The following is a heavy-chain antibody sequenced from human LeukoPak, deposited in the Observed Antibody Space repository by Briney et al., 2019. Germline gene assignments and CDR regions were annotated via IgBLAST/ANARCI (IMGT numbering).Heavy chain of an antibody. D-gene: IGHD4-17*01. V-gene: IGHV4-39*01. CDR2: IYYTGST. J-gene: IGHJ4*02. Sequence: SETLSLTCTVSGGSISSSSYYWGWIRQPPGKGLEWIGSIYYTGSTHYNPSLKSRVTISEDTSKNQSSLRLTSVTAADTAVYYCARRGDYGRSFDYWGQGTLVTVSS. CDR1: GGSISSSSYY. CDR3: ARRGDYGRSFDY.